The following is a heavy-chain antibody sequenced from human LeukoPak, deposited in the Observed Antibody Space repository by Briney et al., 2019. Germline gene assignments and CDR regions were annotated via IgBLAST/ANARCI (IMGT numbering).Heavy chain of an antibody. D-gene: IGHD3-3*01. J-gene: IGHJ4*02. CDR3: ARDASAYY. Sequence: GGSLRLSCAASGFTFSSYGMSWVRQAPGKGLEWVSAISGSGGSTYYADSVKGRFTISRDNAKRSLYLQMDSLRAEDTAVYYCARDASAYYWGQGTLVTVSS. CDR1: GFTFSSYG. V-gene: IGHV3-23*01. CDR2: ISGSGGST.